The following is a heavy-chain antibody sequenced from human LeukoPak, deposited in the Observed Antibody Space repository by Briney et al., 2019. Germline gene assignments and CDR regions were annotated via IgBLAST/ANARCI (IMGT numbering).Heavy chain of an antibody. CDR3: ARALPTYYDSSGYTFFDY. V-gene: IGHV4-30-4*08. CDR2: IYYSGST. CDR1: GGSISSGDYC. J-gene: IGHJ4*02. Sequence: SETLSLTCTVSGGSISSGDYCWSWIRQPPGKGLEWIGYIYYSGSTYYNPSLKSRVTISVDTSKNQFSLKLSSVTAADTVVYYCARALPTYYDSSGYTFFDYWGQGTLVTVSS. D-gene: IGHD3-22*01.